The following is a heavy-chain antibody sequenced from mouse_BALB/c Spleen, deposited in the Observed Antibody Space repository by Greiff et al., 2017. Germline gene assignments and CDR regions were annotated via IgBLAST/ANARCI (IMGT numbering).Heavy chain of an antibody. D-gene: IGHD4-1*01. Sequence: EVKLMESGPGLVKPSQSLSLTCTVTGYSITSDYAWNWIRQFPGNKLEWMGYISYSGSTSYNPSLKSRISITRDTSKNQFFLQLNSVTTEDTATYYCARSLNWVFDYWGQGTTLTVSS. CDR1: GYSITSDYA. CDR3: ARSLNWVFDY. J-gene: IGHJ2*01. CDR2: ISYSGST. V-gene: IGHV3-2*02.